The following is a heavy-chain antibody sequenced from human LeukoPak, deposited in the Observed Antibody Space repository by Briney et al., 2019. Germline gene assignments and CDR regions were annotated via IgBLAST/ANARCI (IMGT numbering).Heavy chain of an antibody. CDR3: ARENGKRGSGWVQGIDY. V-gene: IGHV3-30*02. J-gene: IGHJ4*02. CDR1: GFTFSSYG. Sequence: GGSLRLSCAASGFTFSSYGMHWVRQAPGKGLEWVAFIRYDGSNKYYADSVKGRFTISRDNSKNTLYLQMNSLRAEDTAVYYCARENGKRGSGWVQGIDYWGQGTLVTVSS. CDR2: IRYDGSNK. D-gene: IGHD6-19*01.